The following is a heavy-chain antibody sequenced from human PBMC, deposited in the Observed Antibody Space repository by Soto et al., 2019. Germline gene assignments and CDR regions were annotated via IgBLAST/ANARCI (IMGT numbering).Heavy chain of an antibody. CDR1: GFTFSSYY. J-gene: IGHJ4*02. CDR2: ISSSGSTI. D-gene: IGHD4-17*01. CDR3: ARVGIYGDSVVGY. V-gene: IGHV3-11*01. Sequence: GGSLRLSCAASGFTFSSYYMSWVRQAPWKGLEWVSDISSSGSTIYYADSVKGRFTISRDNAKNSLYLQMNSLRAEDTAVYYCARVGIYGDSVVGYWGQGTLVTVSS.